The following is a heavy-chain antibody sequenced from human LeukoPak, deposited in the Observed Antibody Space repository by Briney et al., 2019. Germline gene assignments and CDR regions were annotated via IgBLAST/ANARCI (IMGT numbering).Heavy chain of an antibody. J-gene: IGHJ4*02. CDR2: ISWNSGSI. CDR1: GFTFDDYA. CDR3: ARDGEQLWYPRNFDY. Sequence: PGGSLRLSCAASGFTFDDYAMHWVRQAPGKGLEWVSGISWNSGSIGYADSVKGRFTISRDNAKNSLYLQMNSLRAEDTAVYYCARDGEQLWYPRNFDYWGQGTLVTVSS. D-gene: IGHD5-18*01. V-gene: IGHV3-9*01.